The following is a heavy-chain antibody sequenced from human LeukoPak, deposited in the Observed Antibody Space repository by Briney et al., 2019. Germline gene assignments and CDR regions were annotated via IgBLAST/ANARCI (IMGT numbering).Heavy chain of an antibody. CDR2: IIPIFGTA. V-gene: IGHV1-69*05. CDR1: GGTFSSYA. CDR3: ARGGRAYCSSTSCYSWFDP. Sequence: SVKVSCKASGGTFSSYAISWVRQAPGQGPEWMGGIIPIFGTANYAQKFQGRVTITTDESTSTAYMELSSLRSEDTAVYYCARGGRAYCSSTSCYSWFDPWGQGTLVTVSP. J-gene: IGHJ5*02. D-gene: IGHD2-2*02.